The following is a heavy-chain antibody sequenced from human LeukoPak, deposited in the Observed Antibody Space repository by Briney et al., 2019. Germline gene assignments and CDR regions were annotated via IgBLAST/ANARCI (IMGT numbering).Heavy chain of an antibody. CDR3: ARGLYGYVNY. V-gene: IGHV1-46*01. CDR2: INPSGGST. Sequence: ASVKVSCKASGGTFSSYAISWVRQAPGQGLEWMGIINPSGGSTSYAQKFQGRVTMTRDTSTSTVYMELSSLRSEDTAVYYCARGLYGYVNYWGQGTLVTVSS. J-gene: IGHJ4*02. CDR1: GGTFSSYA. D-gene: IGHD5-18*01.